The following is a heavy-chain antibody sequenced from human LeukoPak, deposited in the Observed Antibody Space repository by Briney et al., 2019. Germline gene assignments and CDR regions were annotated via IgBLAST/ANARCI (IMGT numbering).Heavy chain of an antibody. CDR1: GYSITRGYY. V-gene: IGHV4-38-2*02. CDR3: AKTRGGRPGSEIDP. J-gene: IGHJ5*02. CDR2: AYHSGST. D-gene: IGHD3-10*01. Sequence: SETLSLTCNVSGYSITRGYYWGWIRQSPEKGLEWIGSAYHSGSTYYNPSLKSRVTISVDTSKNQFSLNLTSVTAADTAVYYCAKTRGGRPGSEIDPWGQGTLVTVSS.